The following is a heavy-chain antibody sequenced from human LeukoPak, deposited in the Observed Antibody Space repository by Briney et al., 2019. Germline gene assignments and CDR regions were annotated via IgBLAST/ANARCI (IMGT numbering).Heavy chain of an antibody. Sequence: GGSLRLSCAASGFTFSSYSMNRVRQAPGKGLEWVSSISSSSSYIYYADSVKGRFTISRDNAKNSLYLQMNSLRAEDTAVYYCAREQRVTIFGVVIDQNYFDYWGQGTLVTVSS. CDR1: GFTFSSYS. CDR2: ISSSSSYI. D-gene: IGHD3-3*01. J-gene: IGHJ4*02. CDR3: AREQRVTIFGVVIDQNYFDY. V-gene: IGHV3-21*01.